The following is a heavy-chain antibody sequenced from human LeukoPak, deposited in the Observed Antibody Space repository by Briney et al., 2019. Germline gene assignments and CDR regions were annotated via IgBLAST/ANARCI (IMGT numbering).Heavy chain of an antibody. J-gene: IGHJ4*02. CDR3: ASNRRDGYNYYFDY. D-gene: IGHD5-24*01. Sequence: SSVKVSCKASGGTFSSYAISWVRQAPGQGLEWMGGIIPIFGTANYAQKFRGRVTITTDESTSTAYMELSSLRSEDTAVYYCASNRRDGYNYYFDYWGQGTLVTVSS. CDR2: IIPIFGTA. V-gene: IGHV1-69*05. CDR1: GGTFSSYA.